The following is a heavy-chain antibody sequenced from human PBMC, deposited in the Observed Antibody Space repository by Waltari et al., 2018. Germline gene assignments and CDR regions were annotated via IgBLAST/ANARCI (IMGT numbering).Heavy chain of an antibody. CDR3: ARGLELTGRLGY. CDR2: INHSGST. CDR1: GGSFSGYY. D-gene: IGHD1-7*01. Sequence: QVQLQQWGAGLLKPSETLSLTCAVYGGSFSGYYWRWTRQPPGKGLEWIGEINHSGSTNYNPSLKSRVTISVDTSKNQFSLKLSSVTAADTAVYYCARGLELTGRLGYWGQGTLVTVSS. J-gene: IGHJ4*02. V-gene: IGHV4-34*01.